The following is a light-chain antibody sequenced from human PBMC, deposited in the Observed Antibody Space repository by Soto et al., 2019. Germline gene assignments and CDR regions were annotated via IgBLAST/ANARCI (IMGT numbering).Light chain of an antibody. V-gene: IGLV2-14*01. CDR2: AVS. CDR1: SSDVGGYNY. CDR3: CSYTVSGTYV. Sequence: LTQPASVSGSPEQSITISCTGTSSDVGGYNYVSWYQQHPGKAPKLMIYAVSNRPSGVSNRFSGSKSGNTATLTISGLQAEDEADYYCCSYTVSGTYVFGTGTKATVL. J-gene: IGLJ1*01.